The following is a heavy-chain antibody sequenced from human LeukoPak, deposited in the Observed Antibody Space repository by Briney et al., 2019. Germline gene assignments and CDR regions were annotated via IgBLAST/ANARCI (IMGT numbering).Heavy chain of an antibody. Sequence: PGGSLRLSCAASGFTFSSYGMHWVRQAPGKGLEWVAVIWYDGSNKYYADSVKGRFTISRDNSKNTLYLQMNGLRAEDTAVYCCARDPQLLHITMVRGVIINEFDYWGQGTLVTVSS. CDR3: ARDPQLLHITMVRGVIINEFDY. J-gene: IGHJ4*02. CDR2: IWYDGSNK. CDR1: GFTFSSYG. V-gene: IGHV3-33*01. D-gene: IGHD3-10*01.